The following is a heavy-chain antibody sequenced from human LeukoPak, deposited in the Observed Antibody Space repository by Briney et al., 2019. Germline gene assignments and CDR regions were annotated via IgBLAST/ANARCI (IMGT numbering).Heavy chain of an antibody. D-gene: IGHD5-24*01. CDR2: IYYSGST. J-gene: IGHJ3*02. V-gene: IGHV4-59*01. CDR3: ARGRSGVEDAFDI. CDR1: GGSISSYY. Sequence: SETLSLTCTVSGGSISSYYWSWVRQPPGKGLEWVGYIYYSGSTNYNPSLKSRVTISVDTSKHQFSLKLSSVTAADTAVYYCARGRSGVEDAFDIWGQGTMVTVSS.